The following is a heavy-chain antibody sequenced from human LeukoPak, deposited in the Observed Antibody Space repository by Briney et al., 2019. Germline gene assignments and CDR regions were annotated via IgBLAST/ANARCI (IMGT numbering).Heavy chain of an antibody. V-gene: IGHV1-18*01. CDR2: ISPYNGDT. CDR3: ARERDY. CDR1: GYIFINYG. J-gene: IGHJ4*02. Sequence: ASVKVSCKASGYIFINYGISWVRQAPGQGLEWMGWISPYNGDTNYAKNVQGRVTMTTDTSTSTVYMELRSLRSDDTAVYYCARERDYWGQGTLVTVSS.